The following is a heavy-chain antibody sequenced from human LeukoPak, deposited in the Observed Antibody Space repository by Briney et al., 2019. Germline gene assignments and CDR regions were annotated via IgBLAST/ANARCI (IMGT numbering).Heavy chain of an antibody. CDR1: GFTFSSYG. CDR3: AKDLSDYYDSSGIDY. Sequence: GRSLRLSCAASGFTFSSYGMHWVRQAPGKGLEWVAVIWYDGSNKYYADSVKSRFTISRDNSKNTLYLQMNSLRAEDTAVYYCAKDLSDYYDSSGIDYWGQGTLVTVSS. D-gene: IGHD3-22*01. V-gene: IGHV3-33*06. CDR2: IWYDGSNK. J-gene: IGHJ4*02.